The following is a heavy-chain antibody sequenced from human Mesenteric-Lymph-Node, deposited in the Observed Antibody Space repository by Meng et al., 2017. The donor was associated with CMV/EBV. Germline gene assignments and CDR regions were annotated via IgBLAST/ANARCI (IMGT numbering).Heavy chain of an antibody. CDR2: ISFDGSNT. CDR3: ARDDRSYDFWSGYYDYYFYGMDV. Sequence: GESLKISCAASGFTFSSYAMHWVRQAPGKGLEWVAVISFDGSNTYYADSVKGRFTISRDNSKNTLYLQMNRLRAEDTAAYYCARDDRSYDFWSGYYDYYFYGMDVWGQGTTVTVSS. V-gene: IGHV3-30-3*01. D-gene: IGHD3-3*01. CDR1: GFTFSSYA. J-gene: IGHJ6*02.